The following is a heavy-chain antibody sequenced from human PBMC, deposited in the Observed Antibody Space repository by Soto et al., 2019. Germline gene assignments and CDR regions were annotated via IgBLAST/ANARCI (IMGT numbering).Heavy chain of an antibody. J-gene: IGHJ6*02. CDR1: RVGFSKFI. Sequence: SVKVSCKASRVGFSKFIVTWGRQAPGLGLEWVGGIIPIFGTANYAQKFQGRVTITADESTSTSYMEVNNLRSEDTAVYYCAKVRYSSPMGYYYGMDVWGQGTTVTVSS. D-gene: IGHD6-19*01. CDR3: AKVRYSSPMGYYYGMDV. CDR2: IIPIFGTA. V-gene: IGHV1-69*13.